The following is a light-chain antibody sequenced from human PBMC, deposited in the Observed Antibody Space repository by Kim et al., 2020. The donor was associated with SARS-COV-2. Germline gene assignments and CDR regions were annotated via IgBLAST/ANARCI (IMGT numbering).Light chain of an antibody. V-gene: IGLV3-1*01. CDR3: QACGSSTEHGV. CDR2: QDS. Sequence: SYELTQPPSVSVSPGQTASITCSGDKLGDKYACWYQQRPGQSPVLVIYQDSKRPSGIPERFSGSNSGNTATLTISGTQAMDEADYYCQACGSSTEHGVFGGGTQLTVL. J-gene: IGLJ2*01. CDR1: KLGDKY.